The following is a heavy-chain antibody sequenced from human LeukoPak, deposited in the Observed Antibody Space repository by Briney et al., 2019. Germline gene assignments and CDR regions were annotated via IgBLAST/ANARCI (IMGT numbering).Heavy chain of an antibody. J-gene: IGHJ6*03. D-gene: IGHD3-3*01. CDR3: ARDKGYDFHYYYYMDV. Sequence: SETLSLTCTVSGGSISSGSYYWSWIRQPAGKGLEWIGRIYTSGSTNYNPSLKSRVTISVDTSKNQFSLKLSSVTAADTAVYYCARDKGYDFHYYYYMDVWGKGTTVTVSS. CDR2: IYTSGST. CDR1: GGSISSGSYY. V-gene: IGHV4-61*02.